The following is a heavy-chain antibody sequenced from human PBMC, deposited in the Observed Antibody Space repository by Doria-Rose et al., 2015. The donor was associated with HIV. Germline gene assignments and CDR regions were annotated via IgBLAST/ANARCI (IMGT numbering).Heavy chain of an antibody. CDR3: ARIKSSRWYHKYYFDF. CDR1: GVSLSSPGMG. D-gene: IGHD6-13*01. CDR2: IFSDDER. V-gene: IGHV2-26*01. Sequence: QITLKESGPVLVKPTETLTLTCTVSGVSLSSPGMGVSWIRQPPGKALEWLANIFSDDERSYTTSLNSILTISRGTSKSQVVLTMTDMDPVDTATYYCARIKSSRWYHKYYFDFWGQGTLVIVSA. J-gene: IGHJ4*02.